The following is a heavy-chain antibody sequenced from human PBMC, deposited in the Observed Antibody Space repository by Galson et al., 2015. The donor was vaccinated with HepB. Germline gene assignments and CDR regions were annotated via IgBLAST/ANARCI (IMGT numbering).Heavy chain of an antibody. D-gene: IGHD5-18*01. Sequence: SLRLSCAASGFSFNTYAMHWVRQAPGKGLEWVAVISHDGSNKFYADSVKGRFTISGDNSMNTLYVQMNNLRGEDTAVYYCARGTYSFPFDYWGQGAQVTVSS. CDR3: ARGTYSFPFDY. CDR2: ISHDGSNK. CDR1: GFSFNTYA. V-gene: IGHV3-30-3*01. J-gene: IGHJ4*02.